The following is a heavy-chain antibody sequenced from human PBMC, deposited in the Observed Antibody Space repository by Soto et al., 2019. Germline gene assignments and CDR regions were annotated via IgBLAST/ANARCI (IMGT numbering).Heavy chain of an antibody. D-gene: IGHD3-3*01. V-gene: IGHV1-46*01. J-gene: IGHJ6*02. CDR2: INPSGGST. CDR1: GSTFPSYY. CDR3: ARDLTIFGSDGMDG. Sequence: ASLTLSCTASGSTFPSYYMHWVRQANGQGLEWMGIINPSGGSTSYAQKFQGRVTMTRDTSTSTVYMELSSLRSEDTAVYYCARDLTIFGSDGMDGWGQGTTVTVS.